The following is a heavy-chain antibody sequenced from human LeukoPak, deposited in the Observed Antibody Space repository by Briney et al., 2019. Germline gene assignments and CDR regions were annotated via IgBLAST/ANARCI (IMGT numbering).Heavy chain of an antibody. CDR3: ARRRSGVGSGYAYYYYYYMDV. Sequence: SETLSLTCTVSGGSISSSSYYWSWVRQPPGKGLEWIGEINHSGSTNYNPSLKSRVTISVDTSKNQFSLKLSSVTAADTAVYYCARRRSGVGSGYAYYYYYYMDVWGKGTTVTISS. CDR1: GGSISSSSYY. V-gene: IGHV4-39*07. J-gene: IGHJ6*03. CDR2: INHSGST. D-gene: IGHD3-10*01.